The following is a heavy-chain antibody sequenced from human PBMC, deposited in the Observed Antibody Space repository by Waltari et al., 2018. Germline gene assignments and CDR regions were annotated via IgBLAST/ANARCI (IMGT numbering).Heavy chain of an antibody. J-gene: IGHJ4*02. CDR2: IYYSGST. CDR1: GGSISSYS. V-gene: IGHV4-59*01. D-gene: IGHD4-17*01. CDR3: ASSPGAYGDYFDY. Sequence: QVQLQESGPGLVKPSETLSLTCPVSGGSISSYSWSWIRQPPGKGLEWIGYIYYSGSTNYNPSLKSRVTISVDTSKNQFSLKLSSVTAADTAVYYCASSPGAYGDYFDYWGQGTLVTVSS.